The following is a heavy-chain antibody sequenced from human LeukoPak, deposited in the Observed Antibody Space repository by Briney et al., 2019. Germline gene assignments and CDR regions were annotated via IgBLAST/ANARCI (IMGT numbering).Heavy chain of an antibody. CDR1: GDSVSTYS. CDR2: ISYSGSA. D-gene: IGHD6-13*01. V-gene: IGHV4-59*02. J-gene: IGHJ4*02. Sequence: PPETLSLTCAVSGDSVSTYSWTWIRQPPGKGLECIGSISYSGSANYNPSLKSRVTVSVDTSKNQFSLKLSSVTAADTAVYYCARLVAATDNFDYWGQGTLVTVSS. CDR3: ARLVAATDNFDY.